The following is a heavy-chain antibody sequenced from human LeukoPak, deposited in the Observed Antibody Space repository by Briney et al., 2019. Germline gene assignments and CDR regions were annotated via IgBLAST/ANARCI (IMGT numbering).Heavy chain of an antibody. D-gene: IGHD2/OR15-2a*01. V-gene: IGHV3-53*01. Sequence: GGSLRLSCAASGFSVRTTYMSWVRQAPGKRLEWVSVIYSGGSTYYADSVKGRFTISRDNSKNTLYLQMNSLRAEDTAVYYCATHVYFGGAFDIWGQGTMVTVSS. J-gene: IGHJ3*02. CDR2: IYSGGST. CDR1: GFSVRTTY. CDR3: ATHVYFGGAFDI.